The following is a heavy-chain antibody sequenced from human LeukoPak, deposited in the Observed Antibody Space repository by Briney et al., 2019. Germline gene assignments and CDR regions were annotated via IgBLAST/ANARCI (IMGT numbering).Heavy chain of an antibody. CDR1: GGSISRTNW. V-gene: IGHV4-4*03. CDR3: SRESGAFSPFGY. J-gene: IGHJ4*02. Sequence: PPETLSLTCDVSGGSISRTNWWSWVRQSPGHGLEWLAEISLSGRTNYNPSLQSRVTMSLDESKNQLSLDLASVTAADTAVYYCSRESGAFSPFGYWGQGTLVTVHS. CDR2: ISLSGRT. D-gene: IGHD1-26*01.